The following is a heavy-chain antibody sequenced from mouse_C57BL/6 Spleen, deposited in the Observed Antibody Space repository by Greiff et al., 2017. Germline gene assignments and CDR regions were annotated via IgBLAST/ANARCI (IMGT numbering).Heavy chain of an antibody. Sequence: DVKLEESGGDLVKPGGSLKLSCAASGFTFSSYAMAWVRQTPEKSLEWVGTIFAGGSYTYYQDNVKGPFTISRDKAKNTLYLQISPLTSEDTAIYYCARDGYGSAFAYWGQGTPVTVSS. CDR3: ARDGYGSAFAY. J-gene: IGHJ4*01. CDR1: GFTFSSYA. D-gene: IGHD2-2*01. CDR2: IFAGGSYT. V-gene: IGHV5-4*01.